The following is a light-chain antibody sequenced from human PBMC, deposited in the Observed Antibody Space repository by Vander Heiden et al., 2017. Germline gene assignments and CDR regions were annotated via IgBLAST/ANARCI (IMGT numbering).Light chain of an antibody. V-gene: IGLV3-21*02. J-gene: IGLJ2*01. CDR2: DDS. CDR1: NIEDKS. Sequence: SYVLPQPPSVSVAPGQTARISCKGNNIEDKSVHWYQQKPGQAPVLVVYDDSDRPSGIPERFSGSNSGNTATLTISRVEAGDEADYYCQVWDSSRDHVVFGGGTKVTVL. CDR3: QVWDSSRDHVV.